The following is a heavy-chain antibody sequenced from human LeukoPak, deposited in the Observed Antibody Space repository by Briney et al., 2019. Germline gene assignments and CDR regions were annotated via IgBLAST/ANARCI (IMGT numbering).Heavy chain of an antibody. CDR2: INPNSGGT. CDR3: ARRSIVDTAMAYYFDY. CDR1: GYTFTGNY. V-gene: IGHV1-2*02. Sequence: ASVKVSCKASGYTFTGNYMHWVRQAPGQGLEWMGWINPNSGGTNYAQKFQGRVTMTRDTSISTAYMELSRLRSDDTAVYYCARRSIVDTAMAYYFDYWGQGTLVTVSS. D-gene: IGHD5-18*01. J-gene: IGHJ4*02.